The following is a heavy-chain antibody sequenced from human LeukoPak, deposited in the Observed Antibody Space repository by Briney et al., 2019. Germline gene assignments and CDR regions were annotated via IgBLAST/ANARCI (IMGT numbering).Heavy chain of an antibody. J-gene: IGHJ4*02. V-gene: IGHV4-59*01. Sequence: SETLSLTCTVSGGSISSYYWSWIRQPPGKGLEWIGYIYYSGSTNYNPSLKSRVTISVDTSKNQFSLKLSSVTAADTAVYYCARAPYDFWSGYYSGYFDYWDQGTLVTVSS. D-gene: IGHD3-3*01. CDR2: IYYSGST. CDR1: GGSISSYY. CDR3: ARAPYDFWSGYYSGYFDY.